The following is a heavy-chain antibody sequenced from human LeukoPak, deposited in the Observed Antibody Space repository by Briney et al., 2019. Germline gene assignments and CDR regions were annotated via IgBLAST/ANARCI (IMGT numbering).Heavy chain of an antibody. Sequence: GGSLRLSCEVSGITVNNIYMSWVRQAPGKGLEWVSVIYSGGSSYYADSVKGRFTISRDNAKNTFYIQMNSLRGEDTAVYYCASLARRVTTVLDYWGQGTPVTVSS. CDR3: ASLARRVTTVLDY. J-gene: IGHJ4*02. V-gene: IGHV3-66*01. D-gene: IGHD4-17*01. CDR1: GITVNNIY. CDR2: IYSGGSS.